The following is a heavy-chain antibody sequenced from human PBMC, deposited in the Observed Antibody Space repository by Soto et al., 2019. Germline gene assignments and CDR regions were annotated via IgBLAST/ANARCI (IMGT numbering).Heavy chain of an antibody. V-gene: IGHV3-48*02. CDR3: ASHDWNYE. D-gene: IGHD1-7*01. CDR1: GFTFSSHA. CDR2: ISSSSSTI. Sequence: GGSLRLSCAASGFTFSSHAMSWLRQAPGKGLEWVSYISSSSSTIYYADSVKGRFTISRDNAKNSLYLQMNSLRDEDTAVYYCASHDWNYEWGQGTLVTVSS. J-gene: IGHJ4*02.